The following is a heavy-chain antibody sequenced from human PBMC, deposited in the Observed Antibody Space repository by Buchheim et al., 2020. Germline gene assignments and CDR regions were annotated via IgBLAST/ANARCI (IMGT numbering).Heavy chain of an antibody. CDR1: GFTFSSYG. CDR3: AEDFKGWDYYYDCWSGCLTRYYYYYYGMDV. V-gene: IGHV3-30*18. CDR2: ISYDGSNK. Sequence: VQLVESGGGVVQPGRSLRLSCAASGFTFSSYGMHWVRQAPGKGLEWVAVISYDGSNKYYADSVKGRFTISRDNSKNTLYLQMNSLRAEDTAVYYCAEDFKGWDYYYDCWSGCLTRYYYYYYGMDVWGQGTT. J-gene: IGHJ6*01. D-gene: IGHD3-3*01.